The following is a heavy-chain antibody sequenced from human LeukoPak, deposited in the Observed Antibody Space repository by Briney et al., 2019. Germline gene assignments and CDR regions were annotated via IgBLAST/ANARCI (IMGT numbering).Heavy chain of an antibody. V-gene: IGHV4-39*01. Sequence: PSETLSLTCTVSGGPISSSSYYWGWIRQPPGKGLEWIGSIYYGGSTYYNPSLKSRVTISVDTSKNQFSLKLSSVTAADTAVYYCARTLGLYSSGWYDAFDIWGQGTMVTVSS. J-gene: IGHJ3*02. CDR1: GGPISSSSYY. CDR3: ARTLGLYSSGWYDAFDI. D-gene: IGHD6-13*01. CDR2: IYYGGST.